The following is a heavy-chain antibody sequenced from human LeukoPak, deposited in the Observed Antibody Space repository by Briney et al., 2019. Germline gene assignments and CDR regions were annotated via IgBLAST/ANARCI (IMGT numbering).Heavy chain of an antibody. V-gene: IGHV3-21*01. J-gene: IGHJ6*03. D-gene: IGHD6-19*01. Sequence: GGSLRLSCAASEFTFSYYSMNWARQAPGKGLEWVSSISSSSSYIYYADSVKGRFTISRDNAKNSLYLQMNSLRAEDTAVYYCAREGAPVAGVYYYYYMDVWGKGTTVTISS. CDR3: AREGAPVAGVYYYYYMDV. CDR1: EFTFSYYS. CDR2: ISSSSSYI.